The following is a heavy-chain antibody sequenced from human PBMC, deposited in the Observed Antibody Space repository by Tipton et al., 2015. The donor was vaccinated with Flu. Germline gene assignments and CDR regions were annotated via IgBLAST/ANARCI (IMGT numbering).Heavy chain of an antibody. J-gene: IGHJ6*02. CDR2: IHHSGST. V-gene: IGHV4-31*03. CDR1: GGSISSGDYY. CDR3: ARLYDSSGSFRGTGYYYGMDG. Sequence: TLSLTCTVSGGSISSGDYYWSWIRLHPGKGLEWIGYIHHSGSTYCNPSLKSRVTISVDTSKNQLSLKLSSVTAADTAVYYCARLYDSSGSFRGTGYYYGMDGWGQGTTVTVSS. D-gene: IGHD3-22*01.